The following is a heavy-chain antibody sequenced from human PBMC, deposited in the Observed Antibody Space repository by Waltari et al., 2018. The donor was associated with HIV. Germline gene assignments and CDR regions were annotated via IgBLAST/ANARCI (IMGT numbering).Heavy chain of an antibody. D-gene: IGHD2-2*01. CDR3: AKDSGWGDEMKTAAA. V-gene: IGHV3-30*18. CDR2: IYYDGSHK. J-gene: IGHJ4*02. CDR1: GFTFSHYG. Sequence: QVQLVESGGGVVQPGRSLRLSCATSGFTFSHYGMHWVRPAPGKGLEWVAVIYYDGSHKFYADSVKGRFTISRDNSKNTLYLQMNSLRGQDTAIYYCAKDSGWGDEMKTAAAWGQGTLVTVSS.